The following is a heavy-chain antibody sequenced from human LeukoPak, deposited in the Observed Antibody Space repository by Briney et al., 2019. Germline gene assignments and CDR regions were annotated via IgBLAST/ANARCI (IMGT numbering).Heavy chain of an antibody. CDR1: GYTFTSYY. D-gene: IGHD3-3*01. V-gene: IGHV1-46*01. J-gene: IGHJ3*02. CDR3: ARGASGAPMYDFWSGQHDAFDI. CDR2: INPSGGST. Sequence: ASVKVSCKASGYTFTSYYMHWVRQAPGQGLEWMGIINPSGGSTNYAQKFQGRVTITADKSTSTAYMELSSLRSEDTAVYYCARGASGAPMYDFWSGQHDAFDIWGQGTMVTVSS.